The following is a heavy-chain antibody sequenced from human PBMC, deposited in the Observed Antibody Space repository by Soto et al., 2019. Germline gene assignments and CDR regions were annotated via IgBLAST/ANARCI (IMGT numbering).Heavy chain of an antibody. Sequence: ASVKVSCKASGYTFTSYDINWVRQATGQGLEWMGWMNPNSGNTGYAQKFQGRVTMTRNTSISTAYMELSSLRSEDTAVYYCATEGTSDCSSTSCYVRPHDAFDIWGQGTMVTVSS. CDR3: ATEGTSDCSSTSCYVRPHDAFDI. J-gene: IGHJ3*02. CDR2: MNPNSGNT. CDR1: GYTFTSYD. D-gene: IGHD2-2*01. V-gene: IGHV1-8*01.